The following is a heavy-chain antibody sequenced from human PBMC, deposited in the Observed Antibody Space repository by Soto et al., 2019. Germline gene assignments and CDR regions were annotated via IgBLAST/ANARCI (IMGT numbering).Heavy chain of an antibody. J-gene: IGHJ4*02. V-gene: IGHV1-18*01. D-gene: IGHD3-22*01. Sequence: QVKLVQSGTEVKQPGASMKVSCKASGYSFATSGISWVRQAPGQGLEWMGWISAYNGNTNYDQKLQDRVTMTTDTSTSTAYLELRNLRSDDTAVYYCARAGQYYDSSGYANWGQGTLATVSS. CDR1: GYSFATSG. CDR2: ISAYNGNT. CDR3: ARAGQYYDSSGYAN.